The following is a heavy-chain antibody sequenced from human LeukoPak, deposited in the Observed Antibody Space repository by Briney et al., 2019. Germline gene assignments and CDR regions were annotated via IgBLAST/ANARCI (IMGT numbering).Heavy chain of an antibody. CDR3: ARDGEAAAVTNWFDP. CDR1: GGTFSSYA. V-gene: IGHV1-2*02. Sequence: ASVKVSCKASGGTFSSYAISWVRQAPGQGLEWMGWINPNSGGTNYAQKFQGRVTMTRDTSITTAYMELSRLTSDDTAVYFCARDGEAAAVTNWFDPWGQGTLVAVSS. J-gene: IGHJ5*02. CDR2: INPNSGGT. D-gene: IGHD6-13*01.